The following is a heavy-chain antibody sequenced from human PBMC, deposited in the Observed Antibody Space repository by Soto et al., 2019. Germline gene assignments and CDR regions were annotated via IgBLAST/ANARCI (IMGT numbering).Heavy chain of an antibody. Sequence: PSETLSLTCTVSGDSISGGASFWSWIRQPPGKGLEWIANVYYSGSSYYNPSLKSRLTISVDTTKNQFSLQLKSMTAADTAVYYCARRSVLRFLEWSDYGMDVWGQGTTVTVSS. CDR2: VYYSGSS. CDR3: ARRSVLRFLEWSDYGMDV. D-gene: IGHD3-3*01. V-gene: IGHV4-30-4*01. J-gene: IGHJ6*02. CDR1: GDSISGGASF.